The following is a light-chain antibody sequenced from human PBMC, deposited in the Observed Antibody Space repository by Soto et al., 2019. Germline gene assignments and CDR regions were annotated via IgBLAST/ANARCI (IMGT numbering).Light chain of an antibody. V-gene: IGKV3-15*01. Sequence: VMRQAPATLSVSPGERPTLSCRASQSISNWVAWYQQKDGQAPRLVMYGASSMATEVPARLSGSGSETEFTLTISSLQSEDIAEYLCQQYNTYPQTFGQGTKVDIK. CDR3: QQYNTYPQT. J-gene: IGKJ1*01. CDR2: GAS. CDR1: QSISNW.